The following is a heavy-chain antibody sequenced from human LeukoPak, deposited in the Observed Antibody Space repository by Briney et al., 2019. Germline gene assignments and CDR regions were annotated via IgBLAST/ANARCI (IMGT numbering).Heavy chain of an antibody. V-gene: IGHV1-8*01. Sequence: GASVRVSCKASGYTFTSYDINWVRQATGQGLEWMGWMNPNSGNTGYAQKFQGRVTMTRNTSISTAYMELSSLRSEDTAVYYCARGRVAPPRYYYYYMDVWGKGTTVTVSS. J-gene: IGHJ6*03. CDR3: ARGRVAPPRYYYYYMDV. CDR2: MNPNSGNT. D-gene: IGHD5-12*01. CDR1: GYTFTSYD.